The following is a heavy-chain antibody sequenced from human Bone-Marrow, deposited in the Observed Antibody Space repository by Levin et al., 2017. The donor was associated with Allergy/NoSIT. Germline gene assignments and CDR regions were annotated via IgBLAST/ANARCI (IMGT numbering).Heavy chain of an antibody. CDR2: ISSSSSYI. Sequence: GESLKISCAASGFTFSSYSMNWVRQAPGKGLEWVSSISSSSSYIYYADSVKGRFTISRDNAKNSLYLQMNSLRAEDTAVYYCARTGTTIFGVVAAFDYWGQGTLVTVSS. J-gene: IGHJ4*02. V-gene: IGHV3-21*01. D-gene: IGHD3-3*01. CDR1: GFTFSSYS. CDR3: ARTGTTIFGVVAAFDY.